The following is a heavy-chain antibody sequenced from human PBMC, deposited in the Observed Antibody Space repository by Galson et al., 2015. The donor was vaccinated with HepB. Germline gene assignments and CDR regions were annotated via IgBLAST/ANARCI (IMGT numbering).Heavy chain of an antibody. CDR3: ARDRRITMVQGPRGNSFDP. CDR1: GYTFTNYY. D-gene: IGHD3-10*01. CDR2: INPTGGST. J-gene: IGHJ5*02. Sequence: SVKVSCKASGYTFTNYYMHWVRQAPGQGLEWMGIINPTGGSTSYAQKFQGRVTMTRDTSTNTVHMELSSLRSEDTAVYYCARDRRITMVQGPRGNSFDPWGQGTLVTVSS. V-gene: IGHV1-46*03.